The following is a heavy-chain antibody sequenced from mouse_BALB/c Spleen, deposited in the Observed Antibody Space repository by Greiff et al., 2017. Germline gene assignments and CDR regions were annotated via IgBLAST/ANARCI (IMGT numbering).Heavy chain of an antibody. CDR3: ARPCLYDGDYYAMDY. V-gene: IGHV1S56*01. CDR1: GYTFTSYY. CDR2: IYPGNVNT. D-gene: IGHD2-14*01. J-gene: IGHJ4*01. Sequence: QVQLQQSGPELVKPGASVRISCKASGYTFTSYYIHWVKQRPGQGLEWIGWIYPGNVNTKYNEKFKGKATLTADKSSSTAYMQLSSLTSEDSAVYFCARPCLYDGDYYAMDYWGQGTSVTVSS.